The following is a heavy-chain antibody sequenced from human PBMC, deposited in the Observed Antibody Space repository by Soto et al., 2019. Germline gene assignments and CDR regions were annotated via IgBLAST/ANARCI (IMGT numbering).Heavy chain of an antibody. CDR3: AGLENYYFDY. J-gene: IGHJ4*02. D-gene: IGHD1-1*01. Sequence: ASVNVSCKASGYTFSAYHLHWVRQAPGQGLEWMGWIDPSNGATVYAQKFHGRVTLTRDTSIGTAYMDLSRLTSDDTALYYCAGLENYYFDYWGQGALVTVSS. V-gene: IGHV1-2*02. CDR1: GYTFSAYH. CDR2: IDPSNGAT.